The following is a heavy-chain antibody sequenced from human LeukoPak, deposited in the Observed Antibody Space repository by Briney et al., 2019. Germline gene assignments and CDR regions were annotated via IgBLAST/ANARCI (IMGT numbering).Heavy chain of an antibody. V-gene: IGHV5-51*01. Sequence: GESLKISCKGSGYSFPTYWIGWVRQMPGKGLERMGIIYPGDSDTRYSPSFQGQVTISADKSISTAYLQWSSLKASDTAMYYCARRAAASSQDLDYWGQGTLVTVSS. CDR1: GYSFPTYW. CDR2: IYPGDSDT. D-gene: IGHD6-13*01. CDR3: ARRAAASSQDLDY. J-gene: IGHJ4*02.